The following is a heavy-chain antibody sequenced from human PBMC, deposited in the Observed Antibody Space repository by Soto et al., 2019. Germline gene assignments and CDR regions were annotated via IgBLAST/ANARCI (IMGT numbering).Heavy chain of an antibody. CDR1: GYTFTSYG. Sequence: QVQLVQSGTEVKKPGASVKVSCKASGYTFTSYGISWVRQAPGQGPEWMGWISGYNGNTHYPQKFQGKVTMTTDTSTSTAYVELRSLRSDDTAVYYCAKADSNYAGRFSYYYMDVWGNGTLVTVSS. CDR3: AKADSNYAGRFSYYYMDV. V-gene: IGHV1-18*01. D-gene: IGHD4-4*01. CDR2: ISGYNGNT. J-gene: IGHJ6*03.